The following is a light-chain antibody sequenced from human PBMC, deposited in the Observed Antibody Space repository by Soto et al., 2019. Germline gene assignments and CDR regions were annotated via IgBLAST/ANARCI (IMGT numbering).Light chain of an antibody. J-gene: IGKJ3*01. CDR2: GAS. CDR1: QSVSSN. Sequence: EIVMTQSPATLSVSPGERATLSCRASQSVSSNLAWYQQKPGQAPRLLIYGASTRATGIPARFGGSGSGTGFTLTISSLQSEDFAVYYCQQYNNWPLTFGPGNKVEIK. CDR3: QQYNNWPLT. V-gene: IGKV3-15*01.